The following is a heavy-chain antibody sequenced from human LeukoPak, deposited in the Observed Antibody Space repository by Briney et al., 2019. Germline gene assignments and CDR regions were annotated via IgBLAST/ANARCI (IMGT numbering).Heavy chain of an antibody. Sequence: GGSLRLSCAASGFTFSSYAMYWVRQAPGQGLEWVSGIRNSDGMTYYADSVRGRFTISTDNSKNTLYLQMNSLRTEDTALYYCAKGLERESRLDSWGQGTLVTVSS. CDR3: AKGLERESRLDS. CDR1: GFTFSSYA. D-gene: IGHD1-1*01. V-gene: IGHV3-23*01. J-gene: IGHJ4*02. CDR2: IRNSDGMT.